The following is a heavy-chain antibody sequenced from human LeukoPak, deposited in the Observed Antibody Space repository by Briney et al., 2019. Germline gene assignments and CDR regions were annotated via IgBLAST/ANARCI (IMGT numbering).Heavy chain of an antibody. V-gene: IGHV1-69*05. D-gene: IGHD4-17*01. J-gene: IGHJ6*03. CDR3: ASKSYGDYDTPYYYYMDV. CDR2: IIPIFGTA. CDR1: GGTFSSYA. Sequence: SVKVSCKASGGTFSSYAIIWVRQAPGQGLEWMGGIIPIFGTANYAQKFQGRVTITTDESTSTAYMELSSLRSEDTAVYYCASKSYGDYDTPYYYYMDVWGKGTTVTVSS.